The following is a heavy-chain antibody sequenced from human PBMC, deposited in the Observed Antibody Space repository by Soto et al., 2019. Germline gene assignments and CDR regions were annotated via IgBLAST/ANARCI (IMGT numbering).Heavy chain of an antibody. J-gene: IGHJ6*02. CDR2: ISGSGGST. D-gene: IGHD3-10*01. CDR1: GFTFSSYA. CDR3: AKGKTTMVRGGTEYYYYGMDV. Sequence: EVQLLESGGGLVQPGGSLRLSCAASGFTFSSYAMSWVRQAPGKGLEWVSAISGSGGSTYYADSEKGRFTISRDNSKNTLYLQMNSLRAEDTAVYYCAKGKTTMVRGGTEYYYYGMDVWGQGTTVTVSS. V-gene: IGHV3-23*01.